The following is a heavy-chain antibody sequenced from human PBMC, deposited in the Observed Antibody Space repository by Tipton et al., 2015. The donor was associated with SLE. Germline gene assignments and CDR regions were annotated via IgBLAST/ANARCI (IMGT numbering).Heavy chain of an antibody. Sequence: LRLSCTVSGGSIRNYFWHWIRQSPGKGLEWIGYISDSGNTKYNPSLSSRVTISVDTSNNQFSLNLTSVTAADTAVYYCARGGLGYSYYYYMDVWGKGTTVTVSS. CDR3: ARGGLGYSYYYYMDV. V-gene: IGHV4-59*01. J-gene: IGHJ6*03. CDR2: ISDSGNT. D-gene: IGHD5-18*01. CDR1: GGSIRNYF.